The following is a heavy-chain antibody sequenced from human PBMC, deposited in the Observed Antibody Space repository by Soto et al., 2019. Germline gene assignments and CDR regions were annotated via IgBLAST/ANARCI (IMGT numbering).Heavy chain of an antibody. CDR3: AQVRGSCAGGSRFYSMYY. D-gene: IGHD2-15*01. Sequence: QVHLVESGGGAVQSGRSLRLSCAASGFTFSNYGMYWVRQAPGKGLEWVAVISYDGSHKDYVDSVKGRFTISRDNCKNSLYLEMKRLRPYDAAVYYCAQVRGSCAGGSRFYSMYYWGPGALDTVSS. CDR1: GFTFSNYG. V-gene: IGHV3-30*18. CDR2: ISYDGSHK. J-gene: IGHJ4*02.